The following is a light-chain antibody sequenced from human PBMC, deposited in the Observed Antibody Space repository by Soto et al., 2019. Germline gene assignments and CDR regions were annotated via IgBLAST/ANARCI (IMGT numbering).Light chain of an antibody. Sequence: IQLTQSPSSLSASGGDRVIITCRASQGIRNYLAWYQQKPGKAPNLLICLASSLQGWFPSRFSGSGSGTDFTLTSSSLKPEDGANYYCQDLSSRLLTLGGGTKVELK. CDR1: QGIRNY. V-gene: IGKV1-9*01. CDR3: QDLSSRLLT. CDR2: LAS. J-gene: IGKJ4*01.